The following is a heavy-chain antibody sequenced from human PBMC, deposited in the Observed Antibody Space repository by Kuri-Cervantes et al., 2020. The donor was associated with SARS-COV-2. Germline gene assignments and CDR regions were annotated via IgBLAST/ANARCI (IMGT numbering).Heavy chain of an antibody. Sequence: GSLRLSCAVYGGSFSDYYWNWIRQPPGKGLEWIGEISDSGSTNYNPSLKSRVTISLDTSKNQFSLKLSSVTAADTAVYYCARGRTSRWLQDYYYYYGMDVWGQGTTVTVSS. V-gene: IGHV4-34*01. CDR2: ISDSGST. D-gene: IGHD5-24*01. CDR3: ARGRTSRWLQDYYYYYGMDV. J-gene: IGHJ6*02. CDR1: GGSFSDYY.